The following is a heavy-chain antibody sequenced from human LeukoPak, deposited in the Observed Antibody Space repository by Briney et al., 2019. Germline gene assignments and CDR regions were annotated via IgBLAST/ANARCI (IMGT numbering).Heavy chain of an antibody. CDR3: ARRRGGIAARPDGD. CDR1: GGSISSYY. CDR2: IYYSGST. J-gene: IGHJ4*02. V-gene: IGHV4-59*12. Sequence: SETLSLTCTVSGGSISSYYWSWIRQPPGKGLEWIGYIYYSGSTNYNPSLKSRVTISVDTSKNQFSLKLSSVTAADTAVYYCARRRGGIAARPDGDWGQGTLVTVSS. D-gene: IGHD6-6*01.